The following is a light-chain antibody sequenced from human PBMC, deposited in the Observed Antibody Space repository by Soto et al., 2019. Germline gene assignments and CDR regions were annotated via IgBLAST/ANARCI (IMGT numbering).Light chain of an antibody. V-gene: IGLV1-44*01. CDR3: AAWDDSLNGLV. J-gene: IGLJ3*02. CDR2: SNN. CDR1: SSNIGSNT. Sequence: QSVLTQPPSASGTPGQRVTVSCSGSSSNIGSNTVNWYQQLPGTAPKLLIYSNNQRPSGVPDRFSGSKSGTSVSLAISGLQSEDEADYYCAAWDDSLNGLVIGGGAQLPVL.